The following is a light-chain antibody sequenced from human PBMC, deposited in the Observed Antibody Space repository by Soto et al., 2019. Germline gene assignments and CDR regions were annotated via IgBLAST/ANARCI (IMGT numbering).Light chain of an antibody. V-gene: IGLV2-8*01. Sequence: QSALTQPPSASGSPGQSVTISCTGTSSDVGGYNYVSWYQQHPGKAPKLMIYEVSKRPSGVPDRFSGSKSGNTASLTVSGHPAEDEAYYYCSSYAGSTSVFGAGTKLTVL. CDR1: SSDVGGYNY. CDR2: EVS. J-gene: IGLJ1*01. CDR3: SSYAGSTSV.